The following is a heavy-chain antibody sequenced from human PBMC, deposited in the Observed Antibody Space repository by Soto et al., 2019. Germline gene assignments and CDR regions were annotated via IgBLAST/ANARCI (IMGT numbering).Heavy chain of an antibody. CDR3: ASVAPRPFYYYYGMDV. CDR1: GGTFSSYA. D-gene: IGHD6-6*01. V-gene: IGHV1-69*13. CDR2: IIAIFGTA. Sequence: GDSVKACCKASGGTFSSYAISWVRQAPGQGLEWMGGIIAIFGTANYAEKFQGRVTVTADESTSTAYMELSSLRSGDTAVYYCASVAPRPFYYYYGMDVWGQGTTAPLSS. J-gene: IGHJ6*02.